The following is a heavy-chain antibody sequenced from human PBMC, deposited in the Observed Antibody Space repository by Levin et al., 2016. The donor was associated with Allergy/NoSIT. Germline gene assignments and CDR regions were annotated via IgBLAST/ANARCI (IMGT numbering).Heavy chain of an antibody. V-gene: IGHV1-69*04. CDR3: AGDGYYYDSSGYNGDAFDI. Sequence: WVRQAPGQGLEWMGRIIPILGIANYAQKFQGRVTITADKSTSTAYMELSSLRSEDTAVYYCAGDGYYYDSSGYNGDAFDIWGQGTMVT. CDR2: IIPILGIA. J-gene: IGHJ3*02. D-gene: IGHD3-22*01.